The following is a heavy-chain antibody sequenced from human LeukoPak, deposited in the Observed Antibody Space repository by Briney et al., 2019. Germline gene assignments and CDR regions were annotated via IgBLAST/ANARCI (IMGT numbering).Heavy chain of an antibody. J-gene: IGHJ4*02. CDR2: IYYSGTT. CDR3: ARGVYIAAAQYGY. V-gene: IGHV4-59*01. D-gene: IGHD6-13*01. Sequence: SETLSLTCTVSGGSISSYYWSWIRQPPGKGLEWIGYIYYSGTTNYNPSLKSRVTISVDTSKSQFSLKLSSVAAADTAVYYCARGVYIAAAQYGYWGQGTLVTVSS. CDR1: GGSISSYY.